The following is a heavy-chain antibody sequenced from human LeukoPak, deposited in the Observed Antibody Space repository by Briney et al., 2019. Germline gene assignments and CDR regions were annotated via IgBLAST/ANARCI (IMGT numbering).Heavy chain of an antibody. J-gene: IGHJ4*02. D-gene: IGHD2-15*01. CDR3: ARLKSSSFDY. Sequence: PGGSLRLSCAASGLTFSSYWMSWVRQAPGKGLEWVANIKDDGSEKYYVDSVRGRFTISRDNAKNSLYLQMNSLRAEDTAVYYCARLKSSSFDYWGQGTLVTVSS. CDR2: IKDDGSEK. V-gene: IGHV3-7*01. CDR1: GLTFSSYW.